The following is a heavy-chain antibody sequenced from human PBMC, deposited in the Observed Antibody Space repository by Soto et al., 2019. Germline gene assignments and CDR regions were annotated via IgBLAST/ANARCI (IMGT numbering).Heavy chain of an antibody. Sequence: PSETLSLTCTVSGGSISSYYWSWIRQPPGKGLEWIGYIYYSGSTNYNPSLKSRVTISVDTSKNQLSLKLSSVTAADTAVYYCTRLPPENRGLDAFDIWGQGTMVTVSS. V-gene: IGHV4-59*01. CDR1: GGSISSYY. D-gene: IGHD3-10*01. CDR3: TRLPPENRGLDAFDI. J-gene: IGHJ3*02. CDR2: IYYSGST.